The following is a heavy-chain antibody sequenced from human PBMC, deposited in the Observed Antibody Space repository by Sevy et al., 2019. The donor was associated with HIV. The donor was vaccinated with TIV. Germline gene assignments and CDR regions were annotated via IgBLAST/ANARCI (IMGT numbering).Heavy chain of an antibody. CDR2: ISSSSSTR. CDR3: ARAGCSGGSCYNNVFWFDP. Sequence: GGSLRLSCAASGFTFSSYSMSWVRQAPGKGLEWVSYISSSSSTRYYADSVKGRFTISRDNAKNSLYLQMNSLRDEDTAVYYCARAGCSGGSCYNNVFWFDPWGQGTLVTVSS. D-gene: IGHD2-15*01. V-gene: IGHV3-48*02. CDR1: GFTFSSYS. J-gene: IGHJ5*02.